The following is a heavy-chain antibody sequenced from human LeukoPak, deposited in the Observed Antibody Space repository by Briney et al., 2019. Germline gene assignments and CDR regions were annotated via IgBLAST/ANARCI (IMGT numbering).Heavy chain of an antibody. Sequence: GRSLRLSCGASGFTFSSYGMHWVRQAPGKGLEWVAVISYDGSKKYYGDSVKGRFTISRDNSENRLYLQLNSLRPEDTAVYYCAKERGTTTRPDYWGQGILVTVSS. D-gene: IGHD2/OR15-2a*01. CDR1: GFTFSSYG. CDR3: AKERGTTTRPDY. J-gene: IGHJ4*02. V-gene: IGHV3-30*18. CDR2: ISYDGSKK.